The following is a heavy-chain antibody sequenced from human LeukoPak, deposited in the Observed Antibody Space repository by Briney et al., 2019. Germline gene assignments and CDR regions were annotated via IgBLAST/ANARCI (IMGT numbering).Heavy chain of an antibody. J-gene: IGHJ4*01. Sequence: GGSLRLSCVASGFTFSPFGMTWVRQAPGQGLEWVSSISSSDHSSYADSVKGRFITSRDNAKNSLYLQMSNLRVEDTAVYYCAGDFSGWSRDYWGHGTLVTVSS. CDR3: AGDFSGWSRDY. CDR1: GFTFSPFG. CDR2: SISSSDHS. V-gene: IGHV3-21*01. D-gene: IGHD6-19*01.